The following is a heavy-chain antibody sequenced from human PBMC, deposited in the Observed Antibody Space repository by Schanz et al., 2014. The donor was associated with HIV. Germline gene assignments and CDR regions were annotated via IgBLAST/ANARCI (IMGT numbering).Heavy chain of an antibody. D-gene: IGHD3-3*01. CDR3: ASRRSSWGFYYGLDV. J-gene: IGHJ6*02. CDR1: GGTFSSYA. Sequence: QVQLVQSGVEVKKPGSSVKVSCKASGGTFSSYAISWVRQAPGQGLEWMGGIIPMFSTANYAQKFQGRVTITADESTNTAYMELSSLRSDDTAVYYCASRRSSWGFYYGLDVWGQGSTVTVSS. V-gene: IGHV1-69*01. CDR2: IIPMFSTA.